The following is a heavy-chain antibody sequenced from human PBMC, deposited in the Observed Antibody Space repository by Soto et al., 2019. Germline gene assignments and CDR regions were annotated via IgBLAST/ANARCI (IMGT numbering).Heavy chain of an antibody. CDR3: ARPLYGSGPLDL. CDR1: GYSFISYW. D-gene: IGHD3-10*01. V-gene: IGHV5-51*01. CDR2: IFPGDSDI. J-gene: IGHJ6*02. Sequence: GESLKISCKTSGYSFISYWIGWVRQKPGKGLEWMGIIFPGDSDIRYSPSFEGQVTLSADKSTNTAFLQWTTLKASDSAIYYCARPLYGSGPLDLWGQGTTVPVS.